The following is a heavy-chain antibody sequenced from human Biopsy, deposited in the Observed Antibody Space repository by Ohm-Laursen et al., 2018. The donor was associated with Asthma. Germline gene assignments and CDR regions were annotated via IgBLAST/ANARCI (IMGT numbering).Heavy chain of an antibody. Sequence: SETLSLTCSLSSGSGGYMRSGNYYWGWIRQPPGKGLEWIGRIYYSGTTYYNPSLKSRVTVPADTSKIQFPPKLTSVTAADTAVYYCVRGSSSWHHGPFHYYYGLDVWGQGTTATVSS. V-gene: IGHV4-39*01. CDR2: IYYSGTT. D-gene: IGHD6-13*01. CDR3: VRGSSSWHHGPFHYYYGLDV. CDR1: SGSGGYMRSGNYY. J-gene: IGHJ6*02.